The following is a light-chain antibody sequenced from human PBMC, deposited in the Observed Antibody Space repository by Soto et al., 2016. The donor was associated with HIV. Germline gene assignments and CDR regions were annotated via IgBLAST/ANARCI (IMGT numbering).Light chain of an antibody. CDR3: QSADSSGTYEV. V-gene: IGLV3-25*03. Sequence: SYELTQPPSVSVSPGQTARITCSGDALPKQYAYWYQQKPGQAPVLVIYKDSERPSGIPERFSGPSSGTTVTLTISGVQAEDEADYYCQSADSSGTYEVFGGGTKLTV. CDR2: KDS. J-gene: IGLJ3*02. CDR1: ALPKQY.